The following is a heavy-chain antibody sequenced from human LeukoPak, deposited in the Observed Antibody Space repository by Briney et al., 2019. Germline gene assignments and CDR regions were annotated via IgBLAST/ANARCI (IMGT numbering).Heavy chain of an antibody. V-gene: IGHV4-61*02. Sequence: KASETLSLTCTVSGGSISSGSYYWSWIRQPAGKGLEWIGRIYTSGSTNYNPSLKSRVTISVDTSKNQFSLKLSSVTAADTAVYYCAGQYGGYNGNFDYWGQGTLVTVSS. CDR1: GGSISSGSYY. CDR3: AGQYGGYNGNFDY. D-gene: IGHD5-12*01. J-gene: IGHJ4*02. CDR2: IYTSGST.